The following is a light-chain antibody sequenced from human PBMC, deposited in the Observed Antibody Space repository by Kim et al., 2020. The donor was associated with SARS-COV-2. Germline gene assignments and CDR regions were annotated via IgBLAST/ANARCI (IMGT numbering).Light chain of an antibody. CDR3: HSYGSRNPVV. CDR1: RGSIARVY. Sequence: TSSCPRSRGSIARVYALWCPLRPCSAPTTLIYEANHNPSGVPDRFSGSTNSSPDPASLSLSVLKTEEEADYYCHSYGSRNPVVFGGGTQLTVL. J-gene: IGLJ2*01. V-gene: IGLV6-57*03. CDR2: EAN.